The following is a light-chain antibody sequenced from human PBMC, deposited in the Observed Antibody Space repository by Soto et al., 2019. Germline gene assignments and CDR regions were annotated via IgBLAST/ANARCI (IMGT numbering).Light chain of an antibody. Sequence: DIVMTQSPDSLAVSLGERATINCRSSQTVLYSSDNKNYLAWYQQRPGQPPKLLIYWASNRQSGVPDRFSGSGSGTDFTLTISSLLAEDVAVYYCQQYYSTPFTFGPGTKVDIK. J-gene: IGKJ3*01. CDR1: QTVLYSSDNKNY. CDR2: WAS. V-gene: IGKV4-1*01. CDR3: QQYYSTPFT.